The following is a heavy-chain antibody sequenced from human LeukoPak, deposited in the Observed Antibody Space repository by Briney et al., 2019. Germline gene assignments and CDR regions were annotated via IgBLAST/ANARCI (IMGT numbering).Heavy chain of an antibody. V-gene: IGHV4-61*02. D-gene: IGHD4-17*01. J-gene: IGHJ5*02. Sequence: PSETLSLTCTVSGGSISSGSYYWSWIRQPAGKGLEWIGRIYTSGSTNYNPSLKSRVTISVDTSKNQFSLNLNSVTAADTAVYYCARTPLMTTRFDPWGQGTLVTVSS. CDR2: IYTSGST. CDR1: GGSISSGSYY. CDR3: ARTPLMTTRFDP.